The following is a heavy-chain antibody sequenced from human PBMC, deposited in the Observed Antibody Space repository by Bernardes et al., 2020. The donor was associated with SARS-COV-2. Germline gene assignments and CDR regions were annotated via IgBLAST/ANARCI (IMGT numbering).Heavy chain of an antibody. CDR1: GASLRGNY. Sequence: SEPLSLTCTVNGASLRGNYWTWIRQPPGKGLEWIGEVDHSGDTIYNPSLKSRVIISAATSENQFSLRMTSVTAADTAMYYCARVTMKYQLPRHFDLWGQGTLVTVSS. J-gene: IGHJ4*02. CDR3: ARVTMKYQLPRHFDL. CDR2: VDHSGDT. D-gene: IGHD2-2*01. V-gene: IGHV4-34*01.